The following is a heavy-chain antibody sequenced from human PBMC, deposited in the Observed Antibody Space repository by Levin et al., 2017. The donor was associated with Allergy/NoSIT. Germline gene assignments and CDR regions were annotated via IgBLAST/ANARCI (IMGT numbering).Heavy chain of an antibody. D-gene: IGHD5-24*01. CDR3: ARVGVEMATNVLDY. Sequence: SQTLSLTCTVSGGSISSSYWSWIRQPPGKGLEWIGYIYSSGSTNYNPSLKSRVTISVDTSKNQFSLKLSSVTAADTAVYYCARVGVEMATNVLDYWGQGTLVTVSS. CDR1: GGSISSSY. CDR2: IYSSGST. V-gene: IGHV4-59*01. J-gene: IGHJ4*02.